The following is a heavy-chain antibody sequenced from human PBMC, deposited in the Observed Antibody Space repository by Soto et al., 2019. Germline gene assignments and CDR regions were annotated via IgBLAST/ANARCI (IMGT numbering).Heavy chain of an antibody. D-gene: IGHD2-8*01. CDR3: AKDRMVYAHNWFDP. CDR1: GFTFSSYA. V-gene: IGHV3-23*01. CDR2: ISGSGGST. Sequence: GGSLRLFCAASGFTFSSYAMSWVRQAPGKGLEWVSAISGSGGSTYYADSVKGRFTISRDNSKNTLYLQMNSLRVEDTAVYYCAKDRMVYAHNWFDPRGQGTMVTVSS. J-gene: IGHJ5*02.